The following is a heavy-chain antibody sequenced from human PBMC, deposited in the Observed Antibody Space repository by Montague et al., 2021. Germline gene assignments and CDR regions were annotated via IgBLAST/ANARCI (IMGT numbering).Heavy chain of an antibody. J-gene: IGHJ4*02. V-gene: IGHV3-7*01. CDR1: GFTFSHYW. D-gene: IGHD2-21*01. Sequence: SLRLSCAASGFTFSHYWMSWVRQAPGKGLEWVANMKQDGSEKHYVDSVKGRFTISRDNAKNSLYLQMNSLRAEDTAVYFCARDQGQGYCGGDCYVGLDYWGQGTLVTVSS. CDR3: ARDQGQGYCGGDCYVGLDY. CDR2: MKQDGSEK.